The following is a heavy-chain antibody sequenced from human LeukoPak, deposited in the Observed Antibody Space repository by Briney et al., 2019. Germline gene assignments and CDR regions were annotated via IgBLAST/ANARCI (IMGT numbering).Heavy chain of an antibody. D-gene: IGHD3-22*01. CDR1: GGTFSSYA. CDR2: IIPIFGTA. J-gene: IGHJ4*02. Sequence: SVKVSCKASGGTFSSYAISWVRQAPGQGLEWMGRIIPIFGTANYAQKFQGRVTITTDESTSTAYMELGSLRSEDTAVYYCARPASSGSLDYWGQGTLVTVSS. V-gene: IGHV1-69*05. CDR3: ARPASSGSLDY.